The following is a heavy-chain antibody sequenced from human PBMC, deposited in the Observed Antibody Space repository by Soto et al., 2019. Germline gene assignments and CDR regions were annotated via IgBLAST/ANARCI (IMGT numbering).Heavy chain of an antibody. V-gene: IGHV3-33*01. CDR1: GFTFTSYS. D-gene: IGHD3-10*02. J-gene: IGHJ4*02. Sequence: QVQVVESGGGVVPPGGSLRLSCVGSGFTFTSYSMHWVRQAPGKGLEWVATFWYDASDKAYADSVEGRFTISRNPSRSTLFLQMDNLRAEDTAMYYCVFGAWVEYFFDYWGQEILVTVSP. CDR3: VFGAWVEYFFDY. CDR2: FWYDASDK.